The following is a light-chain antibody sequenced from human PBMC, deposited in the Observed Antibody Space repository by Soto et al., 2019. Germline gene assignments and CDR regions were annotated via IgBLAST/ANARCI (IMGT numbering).Light chain of an antibody. CDR3: QQYNNWPLT. CDR2: GAS. Sequence: EIVMTQSPVTLSVSPGERATLSCRASQSVSTNLAWYQQKPGQAPRLLIYGASTRATDIPARFSGSGSGTGFTLTISSLQSEDFAVYYCQQYNNWPLTFGGGTKVDI. J-gene: IGKJ4*01. CDR1: QSVSTN. V-gene: IGKV3-15*01.